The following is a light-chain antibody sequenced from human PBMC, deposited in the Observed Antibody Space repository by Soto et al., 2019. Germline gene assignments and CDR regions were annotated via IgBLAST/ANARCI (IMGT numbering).Light chain of an antibody. J-gene: IGKJ2*01. Sequence: DIQMTQSPSSLSAFVGDRITITCQASQDIGNYLNWYQQKPGKAPKLLIYDTSHLHTGVPARFSGSGCGTDFTFTISGLQPDDIATSYCQQYSGLLPYTFGQGTRVQIK. CDR2: DTS. V-gene: IGKV1-33*01. CDR1: QDIGNY. CDR3: QQYSGLLPYT.